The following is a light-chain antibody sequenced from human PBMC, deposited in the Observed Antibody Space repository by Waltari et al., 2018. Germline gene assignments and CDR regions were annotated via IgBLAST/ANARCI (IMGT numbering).Light chain of an antibody. CDR2: WAF. CDR3: QQHDTGPIT. Sequence: DIVMTQSPDSLAVSLGARATINCKSSQSVLHSSKKKNSLAWYQQKPGQPLRLLMYWAFTRESALPHRFSGSGSGTDFTHTISSLQAEDVAVYYCQQHDTGPITLGQGTRRDIK. J-gene: IGKJ5*01. CDR1: QSVLHSSKKKNS. V-gene: IGKV4-1*01.